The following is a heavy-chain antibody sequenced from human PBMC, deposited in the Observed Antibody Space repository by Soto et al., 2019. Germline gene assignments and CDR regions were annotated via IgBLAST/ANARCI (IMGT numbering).Heavy chain of an antibody. V-gene: IGHV3-30*03. CDR2: ISYDGSNK. Sequence: QVQLVESGGGVVQPGRSLRLSCAASGFTFSSYGMHWVRQAPGKGLEWVAVISYDGSNKYYADSVKGRFTISRDNSKNTLYLQMNSLRAEDTAVYYCTLTVVVPANYYYYGMDVWGQGTTVTVSS. D-gene: IGHD2-2*01. CDR3: TLTVVVPANYYYYGMDV. CDR1: GFTFSSYG. J-gene: IGHJ6*02.